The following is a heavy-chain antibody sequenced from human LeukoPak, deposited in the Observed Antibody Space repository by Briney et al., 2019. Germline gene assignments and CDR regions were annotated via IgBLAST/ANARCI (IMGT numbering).Heavy chain of an antibody. V-gene: IGHV4-59*01. Sequence: SETLSLTCTVSGGSISSYYWSWIRQPPGKGLEWIGYIYYSGSTNYNPSLKSRVTISVDTSKNQFSLKLSSVTAADTAVYYCARAGYSSGRYGPKGFDYWGQGTLVTVSS. J-gene: IGHJ4*02. D-gene: IGHD6-19*01. CDR3: ARAGYSSGRYGPKGFDY. CDR2: IYYSGST. CDR1: GGSISSYY.